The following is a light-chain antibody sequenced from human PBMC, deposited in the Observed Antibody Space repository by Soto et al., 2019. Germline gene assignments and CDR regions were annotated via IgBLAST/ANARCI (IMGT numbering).Light chain of an antibody. CDR2: AS. CDR1: QSVSDMY. V-gene: IGKV3-20*01. J-gene: IGKJ3*01. CDR3: QHYGTSAL. Sequence: EIVLTQSPGTLSLSPGERATLSCRASQSVSDMYLAWYQQKPGQAPRLLIYASNRATGIPDRFSGSGSGTDFTLTISSLEPEDFEVYYCQHYGTSALFGPGTKVEIK.